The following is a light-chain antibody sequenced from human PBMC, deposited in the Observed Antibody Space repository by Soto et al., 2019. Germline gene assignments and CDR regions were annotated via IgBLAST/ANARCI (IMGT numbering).Light chain of an antibody. CDR1: QSLRNNY. V-gene: IGKV3-20*01. CDR3: PQFNNSPIT. Sequence: EIVLTQAPGTLSLSPGERATLSCRASQSLRNNYLAWYQQKPGQTPRLLIHSASSRATGIPDRFSGSGSGTDFTLNISRLETAEFAVYYCPQFNNSPITFGVGNKVEIK. CDR2: SAS. J-gene: IGKJ4*01.